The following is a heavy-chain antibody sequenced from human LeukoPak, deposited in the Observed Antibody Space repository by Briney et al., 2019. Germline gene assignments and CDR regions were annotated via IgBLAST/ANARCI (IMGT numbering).Heavy chain of an antibody. Sequence: GGSLSLSCAASGFTFSSYAMSWVRQAPGKGLEWVSAISGSGGSTYYADSVKGRFTISRDNAKNSLYLQMNSLRAEDTAVYYCARTSQWLVPFTYYYYYGMDVWGQGTTVTVSS. V-gene: IGHV3-23*01. J-gene: IGHJ6*02. CDR1: GFTFSSYA. CDR3: ARTSQWLVPFTYYYYYGMDV. CDR2: ISGSGGST. D-gene: IGHD6-19*01.